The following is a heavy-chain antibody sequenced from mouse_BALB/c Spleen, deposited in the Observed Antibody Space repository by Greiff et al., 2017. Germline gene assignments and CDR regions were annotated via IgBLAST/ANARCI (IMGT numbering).Heavy chain of an antibody. D-gene: IGHD2-14*01. CDR2: ISNGGGST. CDR3: ARHGYGIDY. V-gene: IGHV5-12-2*01. Sequence: EVKLMESGGGLVQPGGSLKLSCAASGFTFSSYTMSWVRQTPEKRLEWVAYISNGGGSTYYPDTVKGRFTISRDNAKNTLYLQMSSLKSEDTAMYYCARHGYGIDYWGQGTTLTVSS. J-gene: IGHJ2*01. CDR1: GFTFSSYT.